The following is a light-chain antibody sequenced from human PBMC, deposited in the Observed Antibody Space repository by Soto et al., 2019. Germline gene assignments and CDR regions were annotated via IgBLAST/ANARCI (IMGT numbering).Light chain of an antibody. CDR3: HSYDNSLSAFVV. Sequence: QSVLTQPPSVSGAPGQRVIISCTGSSSNIGAGFDIHWYQQLPGTAPKLLIYGNSNRPSGVPDRFSGSKSGTSASLAITGLQAEDEADYYCHSYDNSLSAFVVFGGGTKVTVL. J-gene: IGLJ3*02. CDR1: SSNIGAGFD. V-gene: IGLV1-40*01. CDR2: GNS.